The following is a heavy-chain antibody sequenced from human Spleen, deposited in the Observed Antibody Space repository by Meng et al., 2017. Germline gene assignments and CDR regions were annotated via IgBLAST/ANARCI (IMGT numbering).Heavy chain of an antibody. D-gene: IGHD1-26*01. V-gene: IGHV3-7*03. CDR1: GFIFGAYW. CDR3: AKALHYLVGATRQINDAFDI. CDR2: IKQDGSEE. Sequence: ETLSLTCAGSGFIFGAYWMTWVRQTPGKGLEWVANIKQDGSEESYVDSVKGRFIISRDNSKNTLYLQMNSLRAEDTAVYYCAKALHYLVGATRQINDAFDIWGQGTMVTVSS. J-gene: IGHJ3*02.